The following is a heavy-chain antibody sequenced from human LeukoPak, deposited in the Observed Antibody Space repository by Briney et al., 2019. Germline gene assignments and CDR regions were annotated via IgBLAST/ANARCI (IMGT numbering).Heavy chain of an antibody. D-gene: IGHD1-14*01. CDR1: GFTVITND. CDR2: LYSDGNT. V-gene: IGHV3-53*01. J-gene: IGHJ4*02. Sequence: PGGSLRLSCAASGFTVITNDMTWVRQAPGKGLEWVSVLYSDGNTKYADPVQGRFSISRDNSKTTLYLEMNRLSPDDTAVYYCARGVEPLAANTLAYWGQGTLVTVSS. CDR3: ARGVEPLAANTLAY.